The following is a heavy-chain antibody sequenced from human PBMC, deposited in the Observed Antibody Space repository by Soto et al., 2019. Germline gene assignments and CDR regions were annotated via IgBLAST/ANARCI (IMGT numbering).Heavy chain of an antibody. V-gene: IGHV1-8*01. CDR1: GYTFTDYG. Sequence: QVQLVQSGAEVKMPGASVKVSCKASGYTFTDYGINSVRQATGQGLEWMGWMNPKSGDTVYAQKFQGRVSMTTATPISTAYMEPNSPKSDSTARNYRARGGCRVVGATVYWGQGTLVTVSS. CDR3: ARGGCRVVGATVY. D-gene: IGHD1-26*01. CDR2: MNPKSGDT. J-gene: IGHJ4*02.